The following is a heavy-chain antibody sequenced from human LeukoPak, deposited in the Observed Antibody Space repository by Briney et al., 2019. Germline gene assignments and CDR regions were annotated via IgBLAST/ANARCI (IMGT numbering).Heavy chain of an antibody. CDR2: IRYDATNK. CDR1: GFTFSSYA. J-gene: IGHJ4*02. Sequence: GGSLRLSCAASGFTFSSYAMHWVRQAPGKGLEWVAFIRYDATNKYYADSVKGRFTISRDNSKNTVYLQMNSLRAEDTAVYYCAKGFFYNSGNYPSTFDYWGQGTLVTVSS. V-gene: IGHV3-30*02. CDR3: AKGFFYNSGNYPSTFDY. D-gene: IGHD3-10*01.